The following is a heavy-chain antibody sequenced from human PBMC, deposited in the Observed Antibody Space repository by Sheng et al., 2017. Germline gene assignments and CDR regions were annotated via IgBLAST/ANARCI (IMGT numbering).Heavy chain of an antibody. CDR3: ARFGDSYSYGMDV. J-gene: IGHJ6*02. D-gene: IGHD3-3*01. V-gene: IGHV3-48*04. Sequence: VQLVESGGGVVQPGRSLRLSCAASGFTFSSYGMHWVRQAPGKGLEWVSSISSSGSTIYYADSVKGRFTISRDNAKNSLYLQMNSLRAEDTAVYYCARFGDSYSYGMDVWGQGTTVTVSS. CDR2: ISSSGSTI. CDR1: GFTFSSYG.